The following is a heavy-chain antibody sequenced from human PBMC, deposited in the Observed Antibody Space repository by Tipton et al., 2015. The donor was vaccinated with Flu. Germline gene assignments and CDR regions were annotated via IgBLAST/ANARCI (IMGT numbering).Heavy chain of an antibody. Sequence: TLSLTCTVSGGSISSGSYYWSWIRQPAGKGLEWIGRIYTSGSTNYNPSLKSRVTISVDTSKNQSSLKLSSVTAADTAVYYCARAGYGMDVWGQGTTVTVSS. V-gene: IGHV4-61*02. J-gene: IGHJ6*02. CDR3: ARAGYGMDV. CDR2: IYTSGST. CDR1: GGSISSGSYY.